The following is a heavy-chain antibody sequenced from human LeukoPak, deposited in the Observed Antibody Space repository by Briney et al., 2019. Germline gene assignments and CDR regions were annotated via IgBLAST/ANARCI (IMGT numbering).Heavy chain of an antibody. D-gene: IGHD3-9*01. CDR1: GGSISSYY. V-gene: IGHV4-4*07. Sequence: NPSETLSLTCTVSGGSISSYYWSWIRQPAGKGLEWIGRIYTSGSITYNPSLKSRVTISVDTSKNQFSLKLSSVTAADTAVYYCARVSPQYYDILTGYFNWHAFDIWGQGTMVAVSS. CDR2: IYTSGSI. CDR3: ARVSPQYYDILTGYFNWHAFDI. J-gene: IGHJ3*02.